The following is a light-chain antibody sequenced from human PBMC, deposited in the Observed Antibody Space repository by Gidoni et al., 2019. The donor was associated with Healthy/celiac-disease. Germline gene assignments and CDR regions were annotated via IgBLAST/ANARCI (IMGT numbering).Light chain of an antibody. Sequence: EIVLTQSPATLSLSPGERATLSCRASQSVSSYLAWYQQKPGQAPRLLIYDASNRATGTPARFSGSGSGTDFTLTISSLEPEDFAVYYCQQGEAFGQGTKVEIK. J-gene: IGKJ1*01. CDR2: DAS. CDR3: QQGEA. V-gene: IGKV3-11*01. CDR1: QSVSSY.